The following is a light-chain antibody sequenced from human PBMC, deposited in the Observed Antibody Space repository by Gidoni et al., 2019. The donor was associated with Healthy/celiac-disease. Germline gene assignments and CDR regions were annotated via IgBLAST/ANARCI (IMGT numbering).Light chain of an antibody. CDR3: QQLNLFT. CDR2: AAS. CDR1: QGISSY. Sequence: DIQLTQSPSFLSASVGDRVTITCRASQGISSYLAWYQQKPGKAPKLLIYAASTLQSGVPSRFSGSGSGTEFTLTISSLQPEDFATYYCQQLNLFTFGLGPKWISN. J-gene: IGKJ3*01. V-gene: IGKV1-9*01.